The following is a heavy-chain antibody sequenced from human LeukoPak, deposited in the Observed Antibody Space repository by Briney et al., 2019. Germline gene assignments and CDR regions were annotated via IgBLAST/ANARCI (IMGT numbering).Heavy chain of an antibody. CDR3: ARERGYYYGSGSYIYYYYYMDV. CDR2: INSDGSST. Sequence: GGSLRLSCAASGFTFSSYWMHWVRQAPGKGLVWVSRINSDGSSTSYADSVKGRFTISRDNAKNTLYLQMNSLRAEDTAVYYCARERGYYYGSGSYIYYYYYMDVWGKGTTVTISS. J-gene: IGHJ6*03. V-gene: IGHV3-74*01. CDR1: GFTFSSYW. D-gene: IGHD3-10*01.